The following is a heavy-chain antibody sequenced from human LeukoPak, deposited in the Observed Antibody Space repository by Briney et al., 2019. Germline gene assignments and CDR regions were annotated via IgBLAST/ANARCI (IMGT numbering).Heavy chain of an antibody. CDR1: GFTFSSYA. CDR3: ARSFDSSSSVVDY. D-gene: IGHD6-6*01. Sequence: TGGSLRLSCAASGFTFSSYAMSWVRQAPGKGLEWVSAISGSGGSTYYADSVKGRFTIPRDNSKNTLYLQMNSLRAEDTAVYYCARSFDSSSSVVDYWGQGTLVTVSS. J-gene: IGHJ4*02. V-gene: IGHV3-23*01. CDR2: ISGSGGST.